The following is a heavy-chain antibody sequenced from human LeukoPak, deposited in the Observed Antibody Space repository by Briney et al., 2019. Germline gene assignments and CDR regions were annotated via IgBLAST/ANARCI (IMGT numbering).Heavy chain of an antibody. CDR1: GGSISSYY. D-gene: IGHD2-15*01. CDR3: ARRPPYCSGGTCYEYYFDY. V-gene: IGHV4-59*08. J-gene: IGHJ4*02. CDR2: IYHSGST. Sequence: SETLSLTCTVSGGSISSYYWSWIRQPTGKGLEWIGSIYHSGSTYYNPSLKSRVTISVDTSKNQFSLKLSSVTAADTAVYYCARRPPYCSGGTCYEYYFDYWGQGTLVTVSS.